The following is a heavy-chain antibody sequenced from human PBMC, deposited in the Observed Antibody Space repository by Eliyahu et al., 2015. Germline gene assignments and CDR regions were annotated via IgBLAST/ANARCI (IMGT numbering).Heavy chain of an antibody. V-gene: IGHV1-2*02. Sequence: QVQLEQSGAEVKXXGASVKVXCKTXGYTXTAYXLHWVRQAPGQGLEWLGWINPSRGVTNYAQKFQGRVTMTRDTSISTASLELTRLRSDDTAVYYCARGPIGSTDYWGQGTLVTVSS. D-gene: IGHD2-15*01. CDR3: ARGPIGSTDY. CDR1: GYTXTAYX. CDR2: INPSRGVT. J-gene: IGHJ4*02.